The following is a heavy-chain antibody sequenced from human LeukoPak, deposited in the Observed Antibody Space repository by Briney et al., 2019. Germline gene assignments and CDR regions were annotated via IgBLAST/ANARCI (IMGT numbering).Heavy chain of an antibody. CDR2: ISSSGSTI. J-gene: IGHJ5*02. CDR1: GFTFSSYE. D-gene: IGHD5-24*01. V-gene: IGHV3-48*03. CDR3: ASVVEMATISA. Sequence: GGSLRLSCAASGFTFSSYEMNWVRQAPGKGLVWVSYISSSGSTIYYADSVKGRFTISRDNAKNSLYLQMNSLRAEDTAVYYCASVVEMATISAWGQGTLVTVSS.